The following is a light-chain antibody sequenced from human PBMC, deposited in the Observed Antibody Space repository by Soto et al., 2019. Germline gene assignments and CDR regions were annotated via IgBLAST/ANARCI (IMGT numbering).Light chain of an antibody. Sequence: DIQMTQSPSSLSISVGDRVTITCRASQYINNYLNWYQQKPGKAPKLLIFAAYNLQSGVPSRFSGCGSGTDFTLTISSLQPEDVATYYCQQSYSTPPFTFGQGTKLDMK. J-gene: IGKJ2*01. V-gene: IGKV1-39*01. CDR1: QYINNY. CDR3: QQSYSTPPFT. CDR2: AAY.